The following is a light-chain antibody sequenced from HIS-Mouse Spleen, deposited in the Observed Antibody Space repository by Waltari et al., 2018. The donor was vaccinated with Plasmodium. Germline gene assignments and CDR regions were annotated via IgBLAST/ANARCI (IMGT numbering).Light chain of an antibody. CDR2: RDR. J-gene: IGLJ3*02. Sequence: SYELTQPLSVSVALGQTARITCGGNNIGSKNVHWYQQKPGQAPVLVIYRDRNRPSWIPERFSGSNSGNTSTLTISRAQAGDEADYYCQVWDSSTVFGGGTKLTVL. CDR1: NIGSKN. CDR3: QVWDSSTV. V-gene: IGLV3-9*01.